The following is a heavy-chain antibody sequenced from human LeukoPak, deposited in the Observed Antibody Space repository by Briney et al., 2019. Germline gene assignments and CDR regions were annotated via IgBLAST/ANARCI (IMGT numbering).Heavy chain of an antibody. CDR2: INHSGST. CDR3: ARGDVSRSDY. Sequence: SETLSLTCAVYGGSFSGYYGSWIRQPPGKGLEWIGEINHSGSTNYNPSLKSRVTISVDTSKNQFSLKLSSVTAADTAVYYCARGDVSRSDYWGQGTLVTVSS. CDR1: GGSFSGYY. D-gene: IGHD2/OR15-2a*01. V-gene: IGHV4-34*01. J-gene: IGHJ4*02.